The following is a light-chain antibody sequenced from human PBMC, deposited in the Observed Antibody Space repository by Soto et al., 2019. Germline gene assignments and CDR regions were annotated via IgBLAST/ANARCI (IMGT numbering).Light chain of an antibody. CDR2: KAS. V-gene: IGKV1-5*03. CDR1: QSISSW. Sequence: IQMTQSPSSLSASVGDRVTITCRASQSISSWLAWHQQKPGKAPKLLIYKASSLESGVPSRFSGSGSGTEFTLTISSLQPDDFATYYCQQYKSYSTFGQGTKVDNK. CDR3: QQYKSYST. J-gene: IGKJ1*01.